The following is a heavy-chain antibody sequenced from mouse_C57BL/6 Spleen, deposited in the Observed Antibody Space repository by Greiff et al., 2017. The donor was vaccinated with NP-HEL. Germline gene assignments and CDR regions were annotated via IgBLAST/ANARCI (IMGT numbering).Heavy chain of an antibody. Sequence: EVKLVESGPGLVKPSQSLSLTCSVPGYSITSGYYWNWIRQFPGNILEWMGYISYDGSNNYNPSLKNRISITRDTSKNQFFLKLNSVTTEDTATYYCARDRDYYGTYYFDYWGQGTTLTVSS. CDR2: ISYDGSN. V-gene: IGHV3-6*01. J-gene: IGHJ2*01. CDR3: ARDRDYYGTYYFDY. D-gene: IGHD1-1*01. CDR1: GYSITSGYY.